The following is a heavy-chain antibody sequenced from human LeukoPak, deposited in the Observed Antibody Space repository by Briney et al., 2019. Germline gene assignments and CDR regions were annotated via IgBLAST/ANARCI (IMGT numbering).Heavy chain of an antibody. CDR1: GFIFSNYW. J-gene: IGHJ4*02. D-gene: IGHD3-10*01. V-gene: IGHV3-7*01. CDR3: ARDSLIQYGSGSYWGFDY. Sequence: GGSLRLSCAASGFIFSNYWMSWVRQAPGGGPEWVGDIKTDGRDKQYVGSVKGRFTISRDNAKNSLYLQMNSLRAEDTGVYYCARDSLIQYGSGSYWGFDYWGQGILVTVSS. CDR2: IKTDGRDK.